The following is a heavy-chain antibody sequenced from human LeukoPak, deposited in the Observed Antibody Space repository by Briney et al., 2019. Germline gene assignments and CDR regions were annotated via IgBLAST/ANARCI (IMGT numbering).Heavy chain of an antibody. D-gene: IGHD7-27*01. V-gene: IGHV1-2*02. CDR1: GYTFTGYY. J-gene: IGHJ2*01. CDR2: INPNSGGT. CDR3: ARDRLPLGNWYFDL. Sequence: ASVKVSCKASGYTFTGYYMHWVRQAPGQGLEWMGWINPNSGGTNYAQKFQGRVTMTRDASISTAYMELSRLRSDDTAVYYCARDRLPLGNWYFDLWGRGTLVTVSS.